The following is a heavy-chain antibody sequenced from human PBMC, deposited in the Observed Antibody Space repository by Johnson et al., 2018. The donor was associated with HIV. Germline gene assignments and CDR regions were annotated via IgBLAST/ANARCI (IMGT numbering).Heavy chain of an antibody. V-gene: IGHV3-30*04. Sequence: VQLVESGGGVVQPGRSLRLSCAASGFTFSSYAMHWVRQAPGKGLEWVAVISYDGSNKYYADSVKGRFTISRDNSKSTLYLQMNSLRVEDTAVYYCARKRWQLGPSRNRPNAFDIWGQGTMVTVSS. CDR2: ISYDGSNK. J-gene: IGHJ3*02. CDR3: ARKRWQLGPSRNRPNAFDI. CDR1: GFTFSSYA. D-gene: IGHD6-6*01.